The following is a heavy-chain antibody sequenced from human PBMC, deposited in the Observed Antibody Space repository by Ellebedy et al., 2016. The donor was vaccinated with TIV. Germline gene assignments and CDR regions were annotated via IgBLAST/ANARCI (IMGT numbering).Heavy chain of an antibody. CDR1: GFTFSSYA. V-gene: IGHV3-23*01. J-gene: IGHJ4*02. CDR3: AREYYYDSSGYVPGFDY. D-gene: IGHD3-22*01. CDR2: ISGSGGST. Sequence: GGSLRLSCAASGFTFSSYAMSWVRQAPGKGLEWVSAISGSGGSTYYADSVKGRFTISRDNAKNSLYLQMNSLRAEDTAVYYCAREYYYDSSGYVPGFDYWGQGTLVTVSS.